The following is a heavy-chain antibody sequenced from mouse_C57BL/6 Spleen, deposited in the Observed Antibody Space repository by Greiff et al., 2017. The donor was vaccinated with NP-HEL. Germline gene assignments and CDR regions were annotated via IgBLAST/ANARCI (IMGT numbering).Heavy chain of an antibody. D-gene: IGHD2-2*01. CDR2: INPNNGGT. CDR3: ARRWLQYYFDY. Sequence: VQLQQSRPELVKPGASVKISCKASGYTFTDYYMNWVKQSHGKSLEWIGDINPNNGGTSYNQKFKGKATLTVDNSSSTAYMELRSLTSEDAAVYYCARRWLQYYFDYWGQGTTLTVSS. V-gene: IGHV1-26*01. CDR1: GYTFTDYY. J-gene: IGHJ2*01.